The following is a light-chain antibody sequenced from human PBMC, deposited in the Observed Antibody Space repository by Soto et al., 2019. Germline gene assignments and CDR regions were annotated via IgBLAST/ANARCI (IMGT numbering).Light chain of an antibody. V-gene: IGKV1-39*01. Sequence: DIQLTQSPSSLSASVGDRVSIACRASQSISTYLTWYQQKPGNAPRVLIYATSTLQSGVPSRFSGSGSGTEFTLTISGLQPYDFAIYYCQQSYSSPRTIGQRTKVDSK. CDR1: QSISTY. J-gene: IGKJ1*01. CDR3: QQSYSSPRT. CDR2: ATS.